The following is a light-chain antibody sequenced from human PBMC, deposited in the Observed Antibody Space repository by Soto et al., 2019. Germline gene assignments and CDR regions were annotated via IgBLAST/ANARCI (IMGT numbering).Light chain of an antibody. CDR2: LKSDGSH. CDR1: SGHSSYA. J-gene: IGLJ2*01. CDR3: QTWGTGIGV. Sequence: QLVLTQSPSASASLGASVKLTCTLSSGHSSYAIAWHQQQPEKGPRYLMKLKSDGSHSKGDGIPDRFSGSSSGAERYLTISSLQSEDEADYYCQTWGTGIGVFGGGTKLTVL. V-gene: IGLV4-69*01.